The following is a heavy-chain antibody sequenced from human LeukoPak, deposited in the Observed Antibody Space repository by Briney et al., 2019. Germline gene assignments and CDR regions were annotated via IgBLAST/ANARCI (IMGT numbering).Heavy chain of an antibody. J-gene: IGHJ4*02. D-gene: IGHD6-13*01. Sequence: GGSLRLSCAASGFTFDNYAMNWVRQAPGKGLEWVSYISGGGAKRHYSDSVKGRFTISRDNSKNTLYLQMNSLRAEDTAVYYCAKVIAIGYSSSWYDLDYWGQGTLVTVSS. CDR3: AKVIAIGYSSSWYDLDY. CDR2: ISGGGAKR. CDR1: GFTFDNYA. V-gene: IGHV3-23*01.